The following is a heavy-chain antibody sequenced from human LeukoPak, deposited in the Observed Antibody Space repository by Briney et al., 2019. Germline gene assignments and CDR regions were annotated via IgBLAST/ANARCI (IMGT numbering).Heavy chain of an antibody. Sequence: GGSLRLSCAASGFPFSSYAMSWVRQGPGKGLEWVSAVSGSGGDTYYADSVKGRFTISRDNSKNTLYLQMNSLRAEDTAVYYCARGVEPLAANTLAYWGQGTLVTVSS. D-gene: IGHD1-14*01. CDR2: VSGSGGDT. J-gene: IGHJ4*02. V-gene: IGHV3-23*01. CDR3: ARGVEPLAANTLAY. CDR1: GFPFSSYA.